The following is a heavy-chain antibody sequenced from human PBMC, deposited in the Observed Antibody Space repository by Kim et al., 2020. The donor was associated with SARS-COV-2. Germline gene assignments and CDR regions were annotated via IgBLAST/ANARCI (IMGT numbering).Heavy chain of an antibody. V-gene: IGHV3-23*01. J-gene: IGHJ4*02. CDR2: IGDDGRGT. Sequence: GGSLRLSCAASGFTFSHYAMSWVRQAPGKGLEWVSAIGDDGRGTYYADSVKGRFSISRDNSKNTLYLQMDSLRADDTAIYYCAKEGSSFGWAEYWGQGTLVTVSS. D-gene: IGHD3-16*01. CDR1: GFTFSHYA. CDR3: AKEGSSFGWAEY.